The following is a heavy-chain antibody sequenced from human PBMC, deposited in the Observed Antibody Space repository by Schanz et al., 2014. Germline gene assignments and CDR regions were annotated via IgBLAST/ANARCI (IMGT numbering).Heavy chain of an antibody. Sequence: QVQLVQSGAEVMKPGSSVTVSCKSSGGTFSSYTINWVRPAPGQGLEWMGRIIPILGITNVAQTFQDRVTITADKSTSTAYMELSSLRSEDTAVYYCARGLGDERWLDLNEAFDIWGQGTIVTVSS. J-gene: IGHJ3*02. V-gene: IGHV1-69*02. CDR2: IIPILGIT. CDR1: GGTFSSYT. CDR3: ARGLGDERWLDLNEAFDI. D-gene: IGHD6-19*01.